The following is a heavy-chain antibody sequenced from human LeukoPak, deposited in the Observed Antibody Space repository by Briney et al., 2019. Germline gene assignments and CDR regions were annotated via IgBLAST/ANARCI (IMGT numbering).Heavy chain of an antibody. V-gene: IGHV4-59*08. CDR1: GGSISSYY. CDR2: IYYSGNT. CDR3: ARVAYRNWIDP. J-gene: IGHJ5*02. D-gene: IGHD3-16*01. Sequence: PSETLSLTCTVSGGSISSYYWSWIRQPPGKGLEWIGYIYYSGNTNYNPSLKSRVTISVDTSKNQFSLKLSSVTAADTAVYYCARVAYRNWIDPWGQGTLVTVSS.